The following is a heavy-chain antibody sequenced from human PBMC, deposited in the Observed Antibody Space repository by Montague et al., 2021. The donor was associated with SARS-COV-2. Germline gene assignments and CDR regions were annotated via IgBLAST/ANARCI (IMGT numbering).Heavy chain of an antibody. Sequence: PALVKPTQTLTLTCTFSGFSLSTSGMSVSWIRQPPGKALEWLARXDWXDDKYYSTSLKTRLTISKDTSKNQVVLTMTNMDPVDTATYYCARTTMITFGGVIVPFDYWGQGTLVTVSS. D-gene: IGHD3-16*02. V-gene: IGHV2-70*11. CDR3: ARTTMITFGGVIVPFDY. CDR2: XDWXDDK. CDR1: GFSLSTSGMS. J-gene: IGHJ4*02.